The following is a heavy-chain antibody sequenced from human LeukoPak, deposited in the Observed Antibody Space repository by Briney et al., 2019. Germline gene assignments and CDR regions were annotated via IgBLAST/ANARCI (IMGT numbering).Heavy chain of an antibody. CDR1: GGSTNSYY. CDR2: IYSSGSA. J-gene: IGHJ4*02. CDR3: ARVKASSTSWTFDQ. D-gene: IGHD2-2*01. Sequence: SETLSLTCSVSGGSTNSYYWSWIRQSGGKGLEWIGRIYSSGSAVYNPSLNSRLTMSIDTSKNQFSLTLKSVTATDTAVYYCARVKASSTSWTFDQWGQGALVTVSS. V-gene: IGHV4-4*07.